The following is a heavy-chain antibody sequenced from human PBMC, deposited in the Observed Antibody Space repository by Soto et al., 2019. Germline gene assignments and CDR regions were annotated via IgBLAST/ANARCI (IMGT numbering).Heavy chain of an antibody. CDR3: ARALDSSGWYALGY. V-gene: IGHV4-61*01. CDR2: IYYSGST. D-gene: IGHD6-19*01. Sequence: QVQLQESGPGLVKPSETLSLTCTVSGGSVSSGSYYWSWIRQPPGKGLECIGYIYYSGSTNYNPSLMSRVTISIDRSKNEFTLNLSSVTAADTAVYYCARALDSSGWYALGYWGRGTLVTVSA. J-gene: IGHJ4*01. CDR1: GGSVSSGSYY.